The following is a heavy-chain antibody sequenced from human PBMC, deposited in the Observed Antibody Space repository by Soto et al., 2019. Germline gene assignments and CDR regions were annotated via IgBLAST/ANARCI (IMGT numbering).Heavy chain of an antibody. D-gene: IGHD6-19*01. CDR1: GGSISSYY. CDR3: ARHESPIAVAGLYYFDY. J-gene: IGHJ4*02. Sequence: SETLSLTCTVSGGSISSYYWSWIRQPPGKGLEWIGYIYYSGSTNYNPSLKSRVTISVDTSKNQFSLKLSSVTAADTAVYYWARHESPIAVAGLYYFDYWGQGTLVTVSS. CDR2: IYYSGST. V-gene: IGHV4-59*08.